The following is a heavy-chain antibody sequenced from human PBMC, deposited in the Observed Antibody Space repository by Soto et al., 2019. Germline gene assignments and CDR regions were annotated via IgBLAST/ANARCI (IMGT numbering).Heavy chain of an antibody. J-gene: IGHJ6*02. CDR3: AREDCSGGSCYYYYYYGMDV. Sequence: GGSLRLSCAASGFTFSSYGMHWVRQAPGKGLEWVAVIWYDGSNKYYADSVKGRFTISRDNSKNTLYLQMNSLRAEDTAVYYCAREDCSGGSCYYYYYYGMDVWGQGTTVTVS. CDR1: GFTFSSYG. D-gene: IGHD2-15*01. V-gene: IGHV3-33*01. CDR2: IWYDGSNK.